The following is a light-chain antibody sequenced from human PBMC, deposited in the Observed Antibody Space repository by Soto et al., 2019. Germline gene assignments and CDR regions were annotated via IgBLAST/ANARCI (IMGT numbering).Light chain of an antibody. V-gene: IGLV1-40*01. CDR1: SSNIGAGYD. CDR2: GNT. J-gene: IGLJ3*02. Sequence: QSVLTQPPSVSGAPGQRVTISCTGSSSNIGAGYDVHWYQHLPGTAPKLLIYGNTNRPSGVPDRFSGSRSGTSASLAITGLQAEDEADYYCQSYDRSLTGWVFGGGTKVTVL. CDR3: QSYDRSLTGWV.